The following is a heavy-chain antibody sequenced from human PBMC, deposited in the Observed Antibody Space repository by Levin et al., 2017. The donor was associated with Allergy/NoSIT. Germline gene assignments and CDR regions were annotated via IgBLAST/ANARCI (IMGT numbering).Heavy chain of an antibody. CDR1: GFTFSSYA. CDR2: ISYDGSNK. Sequence: GGSLRLSCAASGFTFSSYAMHWVRQAPGKGLEWVAVISYDGSNKYYADSVKGRFTISRDNSKNTLYLQMNSLRGEDTAVYYCASEVGRGWFDPWGQGTLVTVSS. J-gene: IGHJ5*02. CDR3: ASEVGRGWFDP. D-gene: IGHD3-16*01. V-gene: IGHV3-30-3*01.